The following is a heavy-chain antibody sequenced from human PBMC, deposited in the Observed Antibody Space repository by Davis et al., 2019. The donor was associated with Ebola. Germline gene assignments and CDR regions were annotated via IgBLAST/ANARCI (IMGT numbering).Heavy chain of an antibody. CDR1: GFNFRSYG. Sequence: PGGSLRLSCAASGFNFRSYGMHWVRQAPDKGLEWVAVIWYDGSRKYYGDSVKGRFTISRDNSNNLLYLQMNSLRTEDTALYYCAKAVATSPYDAFDIWGQGTMVTVSS. CDR3: AKAVATSPYDAFDI. V-gene: IGHV3-30*02. D-gene: IGHD5-12*01. CDR2: IWYDGSRK. J-gene: IGHJ3*02.